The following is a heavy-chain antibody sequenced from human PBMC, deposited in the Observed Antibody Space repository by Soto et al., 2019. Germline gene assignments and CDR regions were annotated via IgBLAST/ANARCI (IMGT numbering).Heavy chain of an antibody. D-gene: IGHD3-10*01. CDR1: GGSISSGGYY. Sequence: QVQLQESGPGLVKPSQTLSLTCTVSGGSISSGGYYWSWIRQHPGKGLEWIGYIYYSGSTYYNPSLKSRVTISVDTSKNQFSLKLSSVTAADTAVYYCARESSGTYGSGSYYKYNWFDPWGQGTLVTVSS. J-gene: IGHJ5*02. V-gene: IGHV4-31*03. CDR2: IYYSGST. CDR3: ARESSGTYGSGSYYKYNWFDP.